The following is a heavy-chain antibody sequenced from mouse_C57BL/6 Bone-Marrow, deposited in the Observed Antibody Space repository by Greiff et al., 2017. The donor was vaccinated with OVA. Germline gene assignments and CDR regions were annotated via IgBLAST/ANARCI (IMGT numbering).Heavy chain of an antibody. CDR1: GYTFTDYE. CDR2: IDPETGGT. Sequence: QVQLKESGAELVRPGASVTLSCKASGYTFTDYEMHWVKQTPVHGLEWIGAIDPETGGTAYNQKFKGKAILTADKSSSTAYMELRSLTSEDSAVYYCTRDVVTTGGFAYWGQGTLVTVSA. CDR3: TRDVVTTGGFAY. D-gene: IGHD2-2*01. J-gene: IGHJ3*01. V-gene: IGHV1-15*01.